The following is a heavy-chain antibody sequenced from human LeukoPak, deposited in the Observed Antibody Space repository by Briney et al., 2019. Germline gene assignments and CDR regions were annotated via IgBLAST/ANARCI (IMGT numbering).Heavy chain of an antibody. CDR2: IYHSGST. Sequence: KPSETLSLTCTVSGGSISSGGYSWSWIRQPPGKGLEWIGYIYHSGSTYYNPSLKSRVTISVDRSKNQFSLKLSSVTAADTAVYYCARGTGIAAAPDYWGQGTLVTVSS. J-gene: IGHJ4*02. CDR1: GGSISSGGYS. CDR3: ARGTGIAAAPDY. V-gene: IGHV4-30-2*01. D-gene: IGHD6-13*01.